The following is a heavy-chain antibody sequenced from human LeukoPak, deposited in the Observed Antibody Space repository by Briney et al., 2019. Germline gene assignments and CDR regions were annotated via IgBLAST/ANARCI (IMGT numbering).Heavy chain of an antibody. CDR3: AKVYSSSWSGPADY. CDR2: ISWNSGSI. V-gene: IGHV3-9*01. J-gene: IGHJ4*02. Sequence: GRSLRLSCAASGFTFDDYAMHWVRQAPGKGLERVSGISWNSGSIGYADSVKGRFTISRDNAKNSLYRQMNSLRAEDTALYYCAKVYSSSWSGPADYWGQGTLVTVSS. D-gene: IGHD6-13*01. CDR1: GFTFDDYA.